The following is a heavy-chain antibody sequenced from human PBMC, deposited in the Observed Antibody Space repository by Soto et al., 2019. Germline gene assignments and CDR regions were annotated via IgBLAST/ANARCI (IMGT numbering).Heavy chain of an antibody. CDR1: GDSVSSNSAG. V-gene: IGHV6-1*01. D-gene: IGHD6-19*01. Sequence: SQTLSLTCAISGDSVSSNSAGWNWLRQSPSRGLEWLGRTYYRSKWYYEYAVSVKSRIIINPDTSKNQVSLQLSSVTPEDTAMYYCVRFGSGWNYWGQGSLVTVSS. CDR2: TYYRSKWYY. J-gene: IGHJ4*02. CDR3: VRFGSGWNY.